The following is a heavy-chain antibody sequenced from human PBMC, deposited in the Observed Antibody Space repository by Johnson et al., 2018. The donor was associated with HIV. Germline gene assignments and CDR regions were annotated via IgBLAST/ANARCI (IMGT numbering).Heavy chain of an antibody. J-gene: IGHJ3*02. V-gene: IGHV3-30*03. Sequence: QVQLVESGGGVVQPGRSLRLSCAASGFTFSSYGMHWVRQAPGKGLEWVAVISYDGSNKDYADSVKGRFTISRDNSKNTLYLQMNSLRAEDTAVYYCAGITGTDDAFDICGQGTMVTVSS. D-gene: IGHD1-20*01. CDR1: GFTFSSYG. CDR2: ISYDGSNK. CDR3: AGITGTDDAFDI.